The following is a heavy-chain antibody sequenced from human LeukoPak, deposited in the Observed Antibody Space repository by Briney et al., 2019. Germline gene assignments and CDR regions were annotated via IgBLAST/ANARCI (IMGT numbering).Heavy chain of an antibody. CDR1: GLTFSSYG. CDR3: AREPIQLWLQGLGY. D-gene: IGHD5-18*01. Sequence: GRSLRLSCAASGLTFSSYGMHWVRQAPGKRLEWVAAISYDGSNKYYADSVKGRFTISRDNSKNTLYLQMNSLRAEDTAVYYCAREPIQLWLQGLGYWGQGILVTVSS. V-gene: IGHV3-30*03. J-gene: IGHJ4*02. CDR2: ISYDGSNK.